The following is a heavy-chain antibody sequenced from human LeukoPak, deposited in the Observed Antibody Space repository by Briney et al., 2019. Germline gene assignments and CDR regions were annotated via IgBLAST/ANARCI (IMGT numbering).Heavy chain of an antibody. D-gene: IGHD3-3*01. Sequence: GGSLRLSCAASGFTVSSNYMSWVRQAPGRGLEWVSVIYSGGGTYYADSVKGRFTISRDNSKNALYLQMNSLRAEDTAVYYCAKDAYGYYDFWSGFYFDYWGQGTLVTVSS. CDR1: GFTVSSNY. CDR2: IYSGGGT. V-gene: IGHV3-53*01. CDR3: AKDAYGYYDFWSGFYFDY. J-gene: IGHJ4*02.